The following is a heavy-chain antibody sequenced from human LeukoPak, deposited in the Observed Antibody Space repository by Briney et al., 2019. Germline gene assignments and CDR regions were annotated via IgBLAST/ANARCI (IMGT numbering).Heavy chain of an antibody. V-gene: IGHV4-39*01. CDR2: IYYSGIT. J-gene: IGHJ5*02. CDR1: GGSISSSSYY. CDR3: ATSEKWFDP. Sequence: PSETLSLTCTVSGGSISSSSYYWGWIRQPPGKGLEWLGSIYYSGITYYNPSLKSRVTISVDTSKNQFSLKLSSVTAADTAVYYCATSEKWFDPWGQGTPVTVSS.